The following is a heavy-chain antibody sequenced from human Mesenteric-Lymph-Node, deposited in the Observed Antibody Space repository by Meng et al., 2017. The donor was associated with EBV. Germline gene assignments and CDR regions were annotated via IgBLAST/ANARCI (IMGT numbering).Heavy chain of an antibody. V-gene: IGHV4-34*01. CDR1: GGSFIGYH. CDR3: ARGAIFGIVITYFDY. CDR2: ISQSGDT. J-gene: IGHJ4*02. D-gene: IGHD3-3*02. Sequence: VRLRRWGAGLLEPSGALSLTWPSPGGSFIGYHWGWIRQPPGKGLEYIGEISQSGDTTYNPSLKSRVTISVDRSRNQFSLKMASVTAADTAVYYCARGAIFGIVITYFDYWSQGTLVTVSS.